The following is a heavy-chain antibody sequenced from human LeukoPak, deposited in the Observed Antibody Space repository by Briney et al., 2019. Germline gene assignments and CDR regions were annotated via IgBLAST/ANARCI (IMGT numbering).Heavy chain of an antibody. D-gene: IGHD5-18*01. J-gene: IGHJ6*03. V-gene: IGHV3-23*01. CDR1: GFTFSSYA. Sequence: GGSLRLSCAACGFTFSSYAMSWVGQAPGKGREGVSAISGRGGSTYYADSVKGRFTISRDNSKNTLYLQMNSLRAEDTAVYYCASDTAMVIYYYYSMDVWGKGTTVTVSS. CDR2: ISGRGGST. CDR3: ASDTAMVIYYYYSMDV.